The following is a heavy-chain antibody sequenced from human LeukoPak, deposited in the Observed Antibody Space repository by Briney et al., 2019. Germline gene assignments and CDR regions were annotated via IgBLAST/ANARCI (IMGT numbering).Heavy chain of an antibody. CDR2: IKQDGSEK. V-gene: IGHV3-7*01. CDR3: AREVAAAVHFDY. J-gene: IGHJ4*02. CDR1: GFTFSSYW. D-gene: IGHD6-13*01. Sequence: GGSLRLSCAASGFTFSSYWMSWVRQAPGKGLEWVANIKQDGSEKYYVGSVKGRFTISRDNAKNSLYLQMNSLRAEGTAVYYCAREVAAAVHFDYWGQGTLVTVSS.